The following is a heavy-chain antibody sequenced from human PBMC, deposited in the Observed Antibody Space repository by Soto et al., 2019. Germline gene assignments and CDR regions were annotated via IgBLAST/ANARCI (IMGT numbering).Heavy chain of an antibody. V-gene: IGHV3-23*01. CDR1: GFTFSSYA. CDR2: ISGSGGST. J-gene: IGHJ5*02. Sequence: GGSLRLSCAASGFTFSSYAMSWVRQAPGKGPEWVSAISGSGGSTYYADSVKGRFTISRDNSRNTLYLQMNSLRAEDTAVYYCAKFADSYGLRWFDPWGQGTLVTVSS. D-gene: IGHD5-18*01. CDR3: AKFADSYGLRWFDP.